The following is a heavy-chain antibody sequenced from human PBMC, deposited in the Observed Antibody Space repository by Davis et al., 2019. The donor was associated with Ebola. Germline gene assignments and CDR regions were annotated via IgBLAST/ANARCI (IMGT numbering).Heavy chain of an antibody. CDR1: GFTFSSYS. Sequence: GSLRLSCAASGFTFSSYSMNWVRQPPGKGLEWIGEINHSGSTNYNPSLKSRVTISVDTSKNQFSLKLSSVTAADTAVYYWARSLGSGSYYYYYYGNDVWGPGTTVTVSS. CDR2: INHSGST. J-gene: IGHJ6*02. V-gene: IGHV4-34*01. CDR3: ARSLGSGSYYYYYYGNDV. D-gene: IGHD3-10*01.